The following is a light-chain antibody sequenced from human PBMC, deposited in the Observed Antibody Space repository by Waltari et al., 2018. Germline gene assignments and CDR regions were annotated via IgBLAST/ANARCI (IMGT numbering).Light chain of an antibody. J-gene: IGLJ1*01. CDR2: DNN. V-gene: IGLV1-51*01. CDR1: TSNIGNYY. CDR3: GTWDSSLDSYV. Sequence: SVFTHPPPVSAAPGQQVSVSCSGSTSNIGNYYVSWYQQLPGTAPKLLIFDNNQRPSGIPDRFSGSKSGTSATLGITGLQTGDEADYYCGTWDSSLDSYVFGTGSKVTVL.